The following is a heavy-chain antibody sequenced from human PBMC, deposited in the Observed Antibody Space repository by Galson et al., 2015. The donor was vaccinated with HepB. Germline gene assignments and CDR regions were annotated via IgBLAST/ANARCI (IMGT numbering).Heavy chain of an antibody. CDR2: TYYSGST. J-gene: IGHJ5*02. CDR1: GGSISSSSYY. V-gene: IGHV4-39*01. CDR3: ARHFRSTNPRIAAAGTGWFDP. Sequence: TLSLTCTVSGGSISSSSYYWGWIRQPPGKGLEWIGSTYYSGSTYYNPSLKSRVTISVDTSRNQFSLKLSSVTAADTAVYYCARHFRSTNPRIAAAGTGWFDPWGQGTLVTVSS. D-gene: IGHD6-13*01.